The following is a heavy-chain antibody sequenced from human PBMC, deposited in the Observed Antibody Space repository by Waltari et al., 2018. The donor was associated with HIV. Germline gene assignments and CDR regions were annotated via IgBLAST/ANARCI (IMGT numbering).Heavy chain of an antibody. Sequence: QVQLQESGPGLVKPSQTLSLTCAVSGYSISSSNWWGWIRQAPGKGLEWIGYIYYSGSIYYNPSLKSRVTMSVDTSKNQFSLKLSSVTAVDTAVYYCARSPAAAGTEWYFDLWGRGTLVTVSS. J-gene: IGHJ2*01. V-gene: IGHV4-28*02. CDR2: IYYSGSI. D-gene: IGHD6-13*01. CDR1: GYSISSSNW. CDR3: ARSPAAAGTEWYFDL.